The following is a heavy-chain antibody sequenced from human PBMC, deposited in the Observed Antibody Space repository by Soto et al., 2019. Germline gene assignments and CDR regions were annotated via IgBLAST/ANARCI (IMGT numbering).Heavy chain of an antibody. CDR2: INHSGST. Sequence: SETLPLTCAVYCVSFSGYYWSWIRQPPGKGLEWIGEINHSGSTNYNPSLKSRVTISVDTSKNQFSLKLSSVTAADTAVYYCARLVVPAAIVYMDVWGKGTTVTVSS. CDR1: CVSFSGYY. V-gene: IGHV4-34*01. CDR3: ARLVVPAAIVYMDV. D-gene: IGHD2-2*01. J-gene: IGHJ6*03.